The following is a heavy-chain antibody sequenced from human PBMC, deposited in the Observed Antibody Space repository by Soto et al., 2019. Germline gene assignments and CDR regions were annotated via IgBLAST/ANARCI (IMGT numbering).Heavy chain of an antibody. D-gene: IGHD2-2*01. CDR2: IRGAGGNT. CDR1: GFAFGAYA. V-gene: IGHV3-23*01. CDR3: AKDPVPQLLPSWWFDP. J-gene: IGHJ5*02. Sequence: EVQLLESGGGLVQPGGSLRLSCAASGFAFGAYAMTWVRQAPGKGLGWVSVIRGAGGNTYYADSVKGRFTVSRDNSKKMLYLEMNSLRVEDTAIYYCAKDPVPQLLPSWWFDPWGQGTRVTVSS.